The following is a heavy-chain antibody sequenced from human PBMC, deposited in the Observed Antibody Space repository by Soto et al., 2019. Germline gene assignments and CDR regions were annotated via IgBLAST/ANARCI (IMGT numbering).Heavy chain of an antibody. CDR3: VVAGSGSYFLPGGPPGPADV. CDR2: IYYSGST. D-gene: IGHD3-10*01. Sequence: SETLSLTCTVSGGSISSSSYYWGWIRQPPGKGLEWIGSIYYSGSTYYNPSLKSRVTISVDTSKNQFSLKLSSVTAADTAVYYCVVAGSGSYFLPGGPPGPADVWGKGTTVTVSS. CDR1: GGSISSSSYY. J-gene: IGHJ6*04. V-gene: IGHV4-39*01.